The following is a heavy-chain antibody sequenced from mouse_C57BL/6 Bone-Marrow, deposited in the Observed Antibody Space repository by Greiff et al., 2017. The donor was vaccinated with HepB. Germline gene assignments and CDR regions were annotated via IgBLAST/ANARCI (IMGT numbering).Heavy chain of an antibody. CDR3: ASPDGMVTFAY. CDR2: ISNGGGST. D-gene: IGHD2-3*01. J-gene: IGHJ3*01. CDR1: GFTFSDYY. V-gene: IGHV5-12*01. Sequence: DVMLVESGGGLVQPGGSLKLSCAASGFTFSDYYMYWVRQTPEKRLEWVAYISNGGGSTYYPDTVKGRFTISRDNAKNTLYLQMSRLKSEDTAMYYCASPDGMVTFAYWGQGTLVTVSA.